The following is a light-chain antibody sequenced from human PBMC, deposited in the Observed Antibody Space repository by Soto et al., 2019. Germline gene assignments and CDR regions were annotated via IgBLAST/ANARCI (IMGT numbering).Light chain of an antibody. J-gene: IGLJ2*01. CDR2: ENN. Sequence: QSVLTQPPSVSAAPGQKVTISCSGSSSNIGSDYVSWYQQLPGTAPKLLIYENNKRPSGIPDRFSGSKSGTSATLGITGLQTGDEADYYCAAWDKSLSGGVFGEGTKLTVL. CDR1: SSNIGSDY. CDR3: AAWDKSLSGGV. V-gene: IGLV1-51*02.